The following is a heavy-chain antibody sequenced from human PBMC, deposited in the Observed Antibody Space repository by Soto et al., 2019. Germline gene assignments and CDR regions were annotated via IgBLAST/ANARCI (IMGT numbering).Heavy chain of an antibody. CDR3: AKPQNYGDYNWYFGL. Sequence: EVQLLESGGALVQPGGSLRLSCAASGFTFSNYAMTWVRQAPGKGLEWVSDIRGSGGRTYYADSVKGRFTISRDNSKNTLYLQMNSLRAEDTAVYYCAKPQNYGDYNWYFGLWGRGTLVTVSS. J-gene: IGHJ2*01. V-gene: IGHV3-23*01. CDR2: IRGSGGRT. CDR1: GFTFSNYA. D-gene: IGHD4-17*01.